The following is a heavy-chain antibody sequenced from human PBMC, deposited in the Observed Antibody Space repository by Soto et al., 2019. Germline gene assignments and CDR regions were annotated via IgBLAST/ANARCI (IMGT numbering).Heavy chain of an antibody. CDR1: GYTFTGDY. J-gene: IGHJ3*02. D-gene: IGHD5-18*01. CDR2: INPNSGGT. Sequence: ASVNVSFKASGYTFTGDYMHWVRQAPGQGLEWMGWINPNSGGTNYAQKFQGRVTMTRDTSISTDYMELSRLRSDYTAVYYCATTAVLVAFDNWGQGTMVTVS. V-gene: IGHV1-2*02. CDR3: ATTAVLVAFDN.